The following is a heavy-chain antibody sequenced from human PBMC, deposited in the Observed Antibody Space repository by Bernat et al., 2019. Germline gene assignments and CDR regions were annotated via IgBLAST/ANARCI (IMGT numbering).Heavy chain of an antibody. D-gene: IGHD3-10*01. CDR1: GVTSRNYG. Sequence: QVHLVESGGGVVQSGQSLSLSCAVSGVTSRNYGMHWVRQAPGKELGWVAVIRYDGSQRYYADYVKDGVTSSSDNSKNTLYLQMVSVRVEDTGRYHWGTGRGSGNYYDYWGRGALVSDSS. CDR2: IRYDGSQR. V-gene: IGHV3-33*01. CDR3: GTGRGSGNYYDY. J-gene: IGHJ4*02.